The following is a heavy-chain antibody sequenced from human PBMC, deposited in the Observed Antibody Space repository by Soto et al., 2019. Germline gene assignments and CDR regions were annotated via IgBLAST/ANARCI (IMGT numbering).Heavy chain of an antibody. Sequence: QVQLQESGPGLVQPSQTLSLACTVSGGSITTVGNYWSWIRQFPGKGLEWIGHISYSGSTNSNPSLMSRLSMSVDTSKHQFSLELSSVTAADTAVYYCARLLGSGNYLGIFDAFDIWGQGTVVTVSS. V-gene: IGHV4-31*03. CDR1: GGSITTVGNY. CDR2: ISYSGST. J-gene: IGHJ3*02. CDR3: ARLLGSGNYLGIFDAFDI. D-gene: IGHD1-26*01.